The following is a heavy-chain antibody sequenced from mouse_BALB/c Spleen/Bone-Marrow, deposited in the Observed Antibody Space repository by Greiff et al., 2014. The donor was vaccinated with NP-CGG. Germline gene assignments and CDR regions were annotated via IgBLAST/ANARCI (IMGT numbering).Heavy chain of an antibody. J-gene: IGHJ3*01. Sequence: VQLQQSGTVLARPGASVKMSCKASGYSFTSYWMHWVKQRPGQGLEWIGAFYPGNSDTTYNQKFKGKAKLTAVTSASTAYMELSILTNEDSAVYYCTFLVKEDFAYWGQGTLVTVSA. V-gene: IGHV1-5*01. CDR1: GYSFTSYW. CDR3: TFLVKEDFAY. D-gene: IGHD2-10*02. CDR2: FYPGNSDT.